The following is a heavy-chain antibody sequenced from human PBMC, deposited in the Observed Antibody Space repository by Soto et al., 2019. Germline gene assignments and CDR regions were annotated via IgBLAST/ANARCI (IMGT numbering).Heavy chain of an antibody. Sequence: SETLSLTCAVSGGSISSGNWWSWVRQSPGKELEWIGEIYHSGITNYNPSLKSRVTISVDNSENQLSLSLNSVTAADTAVYYCARNVRYYIEYWGQGTPVTVSS. CDR1: GGSISSGNW. J-gene: IGHJ4*02. CDR3: ARNVRYYIEY. CDR2: IYHSGIT. V-gene: IGHV4-4*02.